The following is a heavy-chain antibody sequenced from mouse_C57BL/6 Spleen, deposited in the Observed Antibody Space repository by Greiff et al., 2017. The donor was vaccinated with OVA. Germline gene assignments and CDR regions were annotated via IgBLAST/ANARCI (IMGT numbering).Heavy chain of an antibody. V-gene: IGHV1-82*01. CDR1: GYAFSSSW. Sequence: QVQLQQSGPELVKPGASVKISCKASGYAFSSSWMNWVKQRPGKGLEWIGRIYPGDGDTNYTGKFTGKATLTADKSSSTAYMQLSSLTSEDSAVYCCARGSLSYAMDYWGQGTSVTVSS. CDR3: ARGSLSYAMDY. CDR2: IYPGDGDT. J-gene: IGHJ4*01. D-gene: IGHD3-1*01.